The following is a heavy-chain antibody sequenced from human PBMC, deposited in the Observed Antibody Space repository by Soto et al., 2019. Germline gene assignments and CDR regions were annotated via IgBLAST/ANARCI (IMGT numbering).Heavy chain of an antibody. V-gene: IGHV3-74*01. Sequence: EVQLVESGGGAVQPGGSLRLSCIGSGFNFTNSWMHWIRQVPGKGLVWLSRIKSDGSGTSYADSVKGRFSISRDTGKNTLYLEINSVRVEDTAMYHCARSQDHGGKSGRLHPTDYWGQGTLLTVAA. D-gene: IGHD4-17*01. CDR3: ARSQDHGGKSGRLHPTDY. CDR2: IKSDGSGT. CDR1: GFNFTNSW. J-gene: IGHJ4*02.